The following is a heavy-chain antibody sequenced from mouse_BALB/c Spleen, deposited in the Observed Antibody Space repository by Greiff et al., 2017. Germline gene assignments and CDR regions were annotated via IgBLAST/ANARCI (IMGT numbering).Heavy chain of an antibody. CDR2: IWGDGST. J-gene: IGHJ4*01. CDR3: ARDYGNYVGAMDY. D-gene: IGHD2-1*01. V-gene: IGHV2-6-7*01. Sequence: QVQLQQSGPGLVAPSQSLSITCTVSGFSLTGYGVNWVRQPPGKGLEWLGMIWGDGSTDYNSALKSRLSISKDNSKSQVFLKMNSLQTDDTARYYCARDYGNYVGAMDYWGQGTSVTVSS. CDR1: GFSLTGYG.